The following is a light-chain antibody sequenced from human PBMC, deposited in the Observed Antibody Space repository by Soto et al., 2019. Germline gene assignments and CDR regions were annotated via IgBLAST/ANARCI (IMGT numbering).Light chain of an antibody. CDR1: SSDVGGYNY. CDR2: EVT. CDR3: SLYTSTNTFV. J-gene: IGLJ1*01. V-gene: IGLV2-14*01. Sequence: QSALTQPASVSGSPGQSITISCTGTSSDVGGYNYVSWYQQHPGKAPKLMIYEVTNRPSGVSNRFSGSKSDNTASLTISGLQAEDEADYYCSLYTSTNTFVFGTGTKLTVL.